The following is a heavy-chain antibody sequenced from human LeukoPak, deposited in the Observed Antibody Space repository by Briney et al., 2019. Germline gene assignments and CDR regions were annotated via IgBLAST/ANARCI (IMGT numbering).Heavy chain of an antibody. CDR2: IYYSGST. Sequence: SETLSLTCTDSGGSISSSSYYWGWIRQPPGKGLEWIGSIYYSGSTYYNPSLKSRVTISVDTSKTQFSLKLSSVTAADTAVYYCARRTHFGVVTYFDYWGQGTLVTVSS. V-gene: IGHV4-39*01. J-gene: IGHJ4*02. D-gene: IGHD3-3*01. CDR3: ARRTHFGVVTYFDY. CDR1: GGSISSSSYY.